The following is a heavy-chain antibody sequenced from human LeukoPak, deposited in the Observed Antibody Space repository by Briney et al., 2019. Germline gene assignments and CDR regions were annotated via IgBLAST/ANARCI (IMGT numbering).Heavy chain of an antibody. CDR1: GFTVSSNF. CDR2: IYTGGGS. CDR3: ARAFYDILTGYPYDAFDT. D-gene: IGHD3-9*01. Sequence: GGSLRLSCAASGFTVSSNFMNWVRQAPGKGLEWVSVIYTGGGSDYADSVKGRFTVSRDNSKNTLFLQMNSLRAKDTAVYYCARAFYDILTGYPYDAFDTWGQGTMVTVSS. J-gene: IGHJ3*02. V-gene: IGHV3-66*02.